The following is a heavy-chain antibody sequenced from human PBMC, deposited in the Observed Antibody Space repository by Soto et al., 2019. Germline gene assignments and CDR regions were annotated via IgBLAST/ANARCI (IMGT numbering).Heavy chain of an antibody. CDR1: GYSFTSTY. Sequence: QVQLVQSGTEVKKPGASVRISCRASGYSFTSTYVHWVRQAPGQGPEWMGIINPAGGTTYYAQKSQRRLTIPSDTSTDTVFMDLNDLTPEDTAVYFCALKVVTYYDNWGQGTLLTVSS. V-gene: IGHV1-46*01. CDR3: ALKVVTYYDN. CDR2: INPAGGTT. J-gene: IGHJ4*02. D-gene: IGHD2-21*02.